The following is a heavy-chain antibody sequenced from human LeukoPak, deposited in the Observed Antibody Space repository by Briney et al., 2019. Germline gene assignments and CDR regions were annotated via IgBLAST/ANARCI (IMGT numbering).Heavy chain of an antibody. CDR2: IKQDGSEK. Sequence: GGSLRLSCAASGFTFSSYWMSWVRQAPGKGLEWVANIKQDGSEKYYVDSVKGRFTISRDNSKNTLFLQMNSLRAEDTAVYYCARDLGSSGYLDYWGQGTLVTVSS. CDR1: GFTFSSYW. D-gene: IGHD3-22*01. V-gene: IGHV3-7*01. J-gene: IGHJ4*02. CDR3: ARDLGSSGYLDY.